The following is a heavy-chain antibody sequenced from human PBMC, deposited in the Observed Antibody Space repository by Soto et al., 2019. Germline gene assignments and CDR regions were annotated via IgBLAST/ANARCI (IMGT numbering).Heavy chain of an antibody. D-gene: IGHD3-3*02. CDR1: AYTFSPHP. CDR2: INAGSGNT. Sequence: ASVKVSCKTTAYTFSPHPMHCLLLGPRQSHEWMGWINAGSGNTKYSQNFQGRVSITRDTSASTVYMELTGLTSEDTTVYYCARDTETLGPRANDALDIWGQGTMVTVSS. J-gene: IGHJ3*02. V-gene: IGHV1-3*01. CDR3: ARDTETLGPRANDALDI.